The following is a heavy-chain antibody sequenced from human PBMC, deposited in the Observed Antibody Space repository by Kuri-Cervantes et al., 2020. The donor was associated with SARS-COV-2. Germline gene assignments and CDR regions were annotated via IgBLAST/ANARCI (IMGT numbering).Heavy chain of an antibody. Sequence: GESLKISCAASEFTFSSYAMHWVRQAPGKGLEWVAVISYDGSNKYYADSVKGRFTISRDNSKNTLYLQMNSLRAEDTAVYYCARDQDDFWSGYRLTFDYWGQGTLVTVSS. D-gene: IGHD3-3*01. V-gene: IGHV3-30-3*01. CDR3: ARDQDDFWSGYRLTFDY. J-gene: IGHJ4*02. CDR2: ISYDGSNK. CDR1: EFTFSSYA.